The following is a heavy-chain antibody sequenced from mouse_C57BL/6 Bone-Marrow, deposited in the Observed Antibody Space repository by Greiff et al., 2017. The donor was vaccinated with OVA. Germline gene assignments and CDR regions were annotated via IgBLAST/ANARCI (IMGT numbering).Heavy chain of an antibody. CDR1: GYTFTSYW. CDR2: IHPNSGST. CDR3: APYYSNSAMDY. V-gene: IGHV1-64*01. D-gene: IGHD2-5*01. J-gene: IGHJ4*01. Sequence: QVQLQQSGAELVRPGTSVKLSCKASGYTFTSYWMHWVKQRPGQGLEWIGMIHPNSGSTNYNEKFKSKATLTVDKSSSTAYMQLSSLTSEDSAVYYCAPYYSNSAMDYWGQGTSVTVSS.